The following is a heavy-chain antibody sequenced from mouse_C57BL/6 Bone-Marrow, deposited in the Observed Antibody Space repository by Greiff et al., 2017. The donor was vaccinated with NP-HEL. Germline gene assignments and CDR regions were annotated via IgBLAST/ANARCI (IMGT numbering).Heavy chain of an antibody. CDR2: IYPGDGDT. D-gene: IGHD1-1*01. J-gene: IGHJ1*03. V-gene: IGHV1-80*01. CDR1: GYAFSSYW. Sequence: QVQLQQSGAELVKPGASVKISCKASGYAFSSYWMNWVKQRPGKGLEWIGQIYPGDGDTNYNGKFQGKVTLTADNSSSTAYMQLSSLTAEDSAVYVCASPNYYGSSTGYFDVWGTGTTVTVSS. CDR3: ASPNYYGSSTGYFDV.